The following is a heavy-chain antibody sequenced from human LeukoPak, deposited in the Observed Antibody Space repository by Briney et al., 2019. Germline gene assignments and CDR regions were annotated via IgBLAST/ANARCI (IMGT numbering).Heavy chain of an antibody. Sequence: GGSLRLSCAVSGFTFSYYWMSWVRQGPGKGLEWVAVISYDGSNKYYADSVRGRFTISRDNSKNTLYLQMNSLRAEDTAVYYCASGGGDYGDYGDAFDIWGQGTMVTVSS. CDR1: GFTFSYYW. D-gene: IGHD4-17*01. J-gene: IGHJ3*02. V-gene: IGHV3-30*03. CDR2: ISYDGSNK. CDR3: ASGGGDYGDYGDAFDI.